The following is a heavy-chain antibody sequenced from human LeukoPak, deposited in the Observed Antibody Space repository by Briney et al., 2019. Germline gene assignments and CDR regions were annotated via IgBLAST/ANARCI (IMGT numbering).Heavy chain of an antibody. CDR3: ARADPAVAGTDY. CDR1: GASISSYY. D-gene: IGHD6-19*01. CDR2: IYTSGST. Sequence: PSETLSLTCTVSGASISSYYWSWIRQPPGKGLEWIGYIYTSGSTNYNPSLKSRVTISVDTSKNQFSLKLSSVTAADTAVYYCARADPAVAGTDYWGQGTLVTVSS. J-gene: IGHJ4*02. V-gene: IGHV4-4*08.